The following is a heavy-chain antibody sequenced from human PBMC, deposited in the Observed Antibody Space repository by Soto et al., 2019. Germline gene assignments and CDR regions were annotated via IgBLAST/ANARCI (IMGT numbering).Heavy chain of an antibody. D-gene: IGHD5-12*01. CDR2: IYPGDSDA. J-gene: IGHJ3*01. Sequence: RKISCKGSGYSFTTYWLAWVRQMPGKGLEYMGIIYPGDSDARYSPSFQGQVTISADKSISTAYLQWTSLKASDTAIYYCARSRVSTPRLEDPFDVWGQGTMVTVSS. CDR3: ARSRVSTPRLEDPFDV. CDR1: GYSFTTYW. V-gene: IGHV5-51*01.